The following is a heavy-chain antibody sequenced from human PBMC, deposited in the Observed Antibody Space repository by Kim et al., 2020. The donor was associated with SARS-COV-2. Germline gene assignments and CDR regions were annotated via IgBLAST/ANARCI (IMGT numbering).Heavy chain of an antibody. Sequence: GGSLRLSCAASGFTFSLYAMTWVRQAPGKGLEWVSSISDSSGSAYYADSVKGRFTISRDNSKNTLYLQMNGLRAEDTAVYFCAKDLSAKRWNDVLDYWGQGTLVTVSS. D-gene: IGHD1-1*01. CDR3: AKDLSAKRWNDVLDY. V-gene: IGHV3-23*01. CDR2: ISDSSGSA. J-gene: IGHJ4*02. CDR1: GFTFSLYA.